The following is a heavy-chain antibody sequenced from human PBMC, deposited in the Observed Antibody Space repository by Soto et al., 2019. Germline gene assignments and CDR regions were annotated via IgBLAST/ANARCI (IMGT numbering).Heavy chain of an antibody. J-gene: IGHJ4*02. CDR2: IYPGDSDT. CDR1: GYSFTSYW. D-gene: IGHD3-10*01. V-gene: IGHV5-51*01. Sequence: GESLKISCKGSGYSFTSYWIGWVRKMPGKGLEWMGIIYPGDSDTRYSPSFQGQVTISADKSISTAYLQWSSLKASDTAMYYCARQSTGVNMVRGVPLDYWGQGTLVTVSS. CDR3: ARQSTGVNMVRGVPLDY.